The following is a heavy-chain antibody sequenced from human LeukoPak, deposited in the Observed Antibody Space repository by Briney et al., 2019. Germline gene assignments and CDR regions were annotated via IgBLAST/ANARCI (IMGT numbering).Heavy chain of an antibody. V-gene: IGHV3-7*01. D-gene: IGHD2-2*01. CDR3: ARDGCTSTTCSTLGGFSS. Sequence: QAGGSLRPSCAASGFTFSNFWMSWVRQAPGKGLEWVANIKQDGFEKYYVDSVRGRFTISRDNAKNSLSLQMNSLRAEDTAVYYCARDGCTSTTCSTLGGFSSWGQGTLVTVSS. J-gene: IGHJ5*02. CDR1: GFTFSNFW. CDR2: IKQDGFEK.